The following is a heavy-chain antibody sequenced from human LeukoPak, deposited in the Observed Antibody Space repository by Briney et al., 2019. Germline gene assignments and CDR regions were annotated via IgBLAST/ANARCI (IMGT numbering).Heavy chain of an antibody. Sequence: GGSLRLSCAASGFTFGSYNMRWVRQAPGKGLEYVSAISSSGGDTYYADSVKGRFVMSRDNSKNTLYLQMNSLRAEDTAVYYCAKASDTVTTDRALDYWGQGTLVTVSS. J-gene: IGHJ4*01. CDR2: ISSSGGDT. D-gene: IGHD4-17*01. CDR1: GFTFGSYN. V-gene: IGHV3-64*04. CDR3: AKASDTVTTDRALDY.